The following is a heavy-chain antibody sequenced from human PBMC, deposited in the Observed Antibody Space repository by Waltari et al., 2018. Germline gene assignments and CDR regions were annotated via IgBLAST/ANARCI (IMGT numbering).Heavy chain of an antibody. CDR1: GYTFTDFF. CDR2: INPKSGDT. V-gene: IGHV1-2*06. D-gene: IGHD3-3*01. CDR3: ARSGGGTTSFGVAE. J-gene: IGHJ4*02. Sequence: QVQLVQSGAEVKKSGASVKVSCKASGYTFTDFFIHWVRQAPGQGLEWMGRINPKSGDTSYAQRFQGRVTMTGDTSISTVYMEVTGLRSDDTAIYYCARSGGGTTSFGVAEWGQGSLVTVSS.